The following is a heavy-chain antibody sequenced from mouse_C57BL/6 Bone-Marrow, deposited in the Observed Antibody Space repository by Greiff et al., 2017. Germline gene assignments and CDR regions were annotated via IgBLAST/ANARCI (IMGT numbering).Heavy chain of an antibody. CDR1: GYAFSSYW. V-gene: IGHV1-80*01. CDR2: IYPGDGDT. CDR3: AREGNWDTGAMDY. J-gene: IGHJ4*01. Sequence: VQLQQSGAELVKPGASVKISCKASGYAFSSYWMNWVKQRPGKGLEWIGQIYPGDGDTNYNQKFKGKATLTVDTSSSTAYMQLSSLTSEDSAVYYCAREGNWDTGAMDYWGQGTSVTVSS. D-gene: IGHD4-1*02.